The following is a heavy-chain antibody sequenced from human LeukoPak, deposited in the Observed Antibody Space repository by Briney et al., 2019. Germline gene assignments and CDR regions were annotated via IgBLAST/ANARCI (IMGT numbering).Heavy chain of an antibody. V-gene: IGHV3-30*18. CDR3: AKEYYYDSSGYSFFDY. CDR1: GFTFSSYG. CDR2: ISYDGSNK. D-gene: IGHD3-22*01. J-gene: IGHJ4*02. Sequence: GGSLRLSCAASGFTFSSYGMHWVRQAPGKGLEWVVVISYDGSNKYYADSVKGRFTVSRDNSKNTLYLQMNSLRAEDMAVYYCAKEYYYDSSGYSFFDYWGQGTLVTVSS.